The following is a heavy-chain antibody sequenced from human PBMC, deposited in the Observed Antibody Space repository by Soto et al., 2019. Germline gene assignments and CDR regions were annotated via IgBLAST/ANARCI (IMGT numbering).Heavy chain of an antibody. J-gene: IGHJ4*02. Sequence: QVQLQESGPGLVKPSQTLSLTCTVSGGSISSGGYYWSWIRQHPGKGLEWIGYIYYSGSTYYNPSLKSRVTISVDTSKNQFSLKLSSVTAADTAVYYCARESEVRGVNGIDYWGQGTLVTVSS. D-gene: IGHD3-10*01. CDR1: GGSISSGGYY. CDR3: ARESEVRGVNGIDY. V-gene: IGHV4-31*03. CDR2: IYYSGST.